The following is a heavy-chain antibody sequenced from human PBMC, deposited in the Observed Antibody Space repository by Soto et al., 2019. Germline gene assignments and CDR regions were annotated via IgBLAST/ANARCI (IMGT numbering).Heavy chain of an antibody. CDR3: ARYGGNSISAFYYGMDV. CDR1: GGSISSGDYY. CDR2: IYYSGST. J-gene: IGHJ6*02. V-gene: IGHV4-30-4*01. Sequence: QAQLQESGPGLVKPSQTLSLTCTVSGGSISSGDYYWSWIRQPPGKGLEWIGYIYYSGSTYYNPSLKSRVTISVDTSKNQFSLKLSSVTAADTAVYYCARYGGNSISAFYYGMDVWGQGTTVTVSS. D-gene: IGHD2-21*02.